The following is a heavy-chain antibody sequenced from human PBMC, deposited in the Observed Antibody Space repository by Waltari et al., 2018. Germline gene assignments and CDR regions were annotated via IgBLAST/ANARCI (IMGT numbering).Heavy chain of an antibody. CDR3: AGEGKAMVQGVMGY. Sequence: QVQLVQSGAEVKKPGSSVKVSCKASGGTFSSYAISWVRQAPGQGLEWMGGIIPICGTANYEQKFQGRVTITADESTSTAYMELSSLRSEDTAVYYCAGEGKAMVQGVMGYWGQGTLVTVSS. CDR2: IIPICGTA. D-gene: IGHD3-10*01. J-gene: IGHJ4*02. V-gene: IGHV1-69*13. CDR1: GGTFSSYA.